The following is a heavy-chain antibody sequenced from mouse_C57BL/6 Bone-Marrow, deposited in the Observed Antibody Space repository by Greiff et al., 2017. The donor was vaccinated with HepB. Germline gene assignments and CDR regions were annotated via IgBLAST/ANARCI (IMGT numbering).Heavy chain of an antibody. J-gene: IGHJ3*01. V-gene: IGHV14-4*01. D-gene: IGHD2-3*01. CDR3: TIRGLYDGYPWFAY. CDR2: IDPENGDT. Sequence: EVQLQQSGAELVRPGASVKLSCTASGFNIKDDYMHWVKQRPEQGLEWIGWIDPENGDTEYASKFQGKATITADTSSNTAYLPLSSLTSEDTAVYFCTIRGLYDGYPWFAYRGQGTLGTVSA. CDR1: GFNIKDDY.